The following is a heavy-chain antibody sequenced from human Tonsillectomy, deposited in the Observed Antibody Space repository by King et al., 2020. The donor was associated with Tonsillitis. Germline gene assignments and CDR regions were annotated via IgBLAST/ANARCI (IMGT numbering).Heavy chain of an antibody. CDR2: IHGSDGGT. CDR1: GFTFSSYA. V-gene: IGHV3-23*04. Sequence: VQLVESGGGLVQPGGSLRLSCAASGFTFSSYAMNWVRQAPGKGLEWVSAIHGSDGGTYYADSVKGRFTISRDNSKKTLYLHLNSLRAEDTAVYWCAKVGENGQQLADFDYWGQGTLVTVSS. CDR3: AKVGENGQQLADFDY. D-gene: IGHD6-13*01. J-gene: IGHJ4*02.